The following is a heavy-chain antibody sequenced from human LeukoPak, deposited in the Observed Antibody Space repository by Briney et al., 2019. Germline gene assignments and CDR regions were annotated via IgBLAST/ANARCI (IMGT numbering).Heavy chain of an antibody. CDR2: ISGSGVST. J-gene: IGHJ3*02. CDR3: AKQWRGTGDAFDI. CDR1: GFTFSSYT. V-gene: IGHV3-23*01. Sequence: GGSLRLSCAASGFTFSSYTMCWVRQAPGKGLEWVSSISGSGVSTYYADYVKGRFTLSRDNSKNTLYLQINSLRAEDTAVYYCAKQWRGTGDAFDIWGQGTMVTVSS. D-gene: IGHD3/OR15-3a*01.